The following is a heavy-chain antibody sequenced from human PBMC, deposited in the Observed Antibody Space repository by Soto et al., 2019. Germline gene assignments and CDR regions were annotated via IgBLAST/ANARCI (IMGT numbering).Heavy chain of an antibody. CDR3: PRVPGRAVVDLRSFGPSAYNYFGMDV. J-gene: IGHJ6*02. D-gene: IGHD3-22*01. CDR1: GYTFFTDR. Sequence: QVQLVQSGAEMKKPGASVKVSFRASGYTFFTDRISWVRQAPGQRLECIGCISAYTFKTNYAQKFQGRVTMTTDTSTSTAYMDVRRVKADGTAVYYWPRVPGRAVVDLRSFGPSAYNYFGMDVWGQGTRVTVS. CDR2: ISAYTFKT. V-gene: IGHV1-18*01.